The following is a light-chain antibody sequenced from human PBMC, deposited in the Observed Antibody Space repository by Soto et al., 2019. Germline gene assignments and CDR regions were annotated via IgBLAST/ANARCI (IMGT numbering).Light chain of an antibody. CDR2: GVS. Sequence: EIVLTESPCTLSLSPGERSTLSCMASHSITSNYLAWYQQTPGQAPRLLIYGVSSRATGIPDRFSGSGSGTDFTLTISRLEPEDFAVYYCQQYGSSGTFGQGTRLEIK. V-gene: IGKV3-20*01. CDR3: QQYGSSGT. J-gene: IGKJ5*01. CDR1: HSITSNY.